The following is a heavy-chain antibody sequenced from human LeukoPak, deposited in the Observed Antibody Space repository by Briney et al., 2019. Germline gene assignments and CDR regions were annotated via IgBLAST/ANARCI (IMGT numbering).Heavy chain of an antibody. J-gene: IGHJ4*02. Sequence: GGSLRLSCAASGFSFTYNAMTWVRQSPGKGLEWVSAISGSGGSTYYADSVKGRFTISRDNSKSTLYLQMNSLRAEDTAVYYCASASSHRIAAGGDYWGQGTLVTVSS. D-gene: IGHD6-13*01. CDR1: GFSFTYNA. V-gene: IGHV3-23*01. CDR3: ASASSHRIAAGGDY. CDR2: ISGSGGST.